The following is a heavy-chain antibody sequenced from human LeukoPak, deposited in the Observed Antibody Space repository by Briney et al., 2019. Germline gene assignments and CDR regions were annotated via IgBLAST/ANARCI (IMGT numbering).Heavy chain of an antibody. CDR2: ISSTGTTI. V-gene: IGHV3-48*03. CDR3: ARLGGQCTSTSCQNWFDP. CDR1: GFTFNIYE. D-gene: IGHD2-2*01. Sequence: LLGGSLRLSCAVSGFTFNIYEMNWVRQAPGRGLEWLSYISSTGTTIYYADSVKGRFTISRDNTKKSLYLEMSSLRAEDTAVYYCARLGGQCTSTSCQNWFDPWGQGTLVTVSS. J-gene: IGHJ5*02.